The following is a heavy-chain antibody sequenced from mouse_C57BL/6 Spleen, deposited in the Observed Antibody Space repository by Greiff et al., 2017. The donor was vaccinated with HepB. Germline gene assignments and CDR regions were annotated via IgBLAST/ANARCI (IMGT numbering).Heavy chain of an antibody. Sequence: VQLQQSGPVLVKPGASVKMSCKASGYTFTDYYMNWVKQSHGKSLEWIGVINPYNGGTSYNQKFKGKATLTVDKSSSTAYMELNSLTSEDSAVYYCARDSPWFAYWGQGTLVTVSA. CDR2: INPYNGGT. CDR3: ARDSPWFAY. CDR1: GYTFTDYY. V-gene: IGHV1-19*01. J-gene: IGHJ3*01.